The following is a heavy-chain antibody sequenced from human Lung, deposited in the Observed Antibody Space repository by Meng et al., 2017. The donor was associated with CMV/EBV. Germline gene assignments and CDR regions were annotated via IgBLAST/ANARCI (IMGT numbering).Heavy chain of an antibody. Sequence: VFCKGTGYNFASYCIGWVRQMPGKGLEWMVSIYPGDSDTRYSASFQGHVTISFDKSISTAYLQWSSLKASDTAMYYCTRPSSSSGYYFAMDVWGQGIPVTFSS. D-gene: IGHD2-2*01. CDR1: GYNFASYC. CDR2: IYPGDSDT. J-gene: IGHJ6*02. CDR3: TRPSSSSGYYFAMDV. V-gene: IGHV5-51*01.